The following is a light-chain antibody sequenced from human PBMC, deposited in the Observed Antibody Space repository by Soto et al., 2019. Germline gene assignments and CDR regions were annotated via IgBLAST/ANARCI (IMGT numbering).Light chain of an antibody. Sequence: DIQMTQSPSTLSGSVGDRVTITCRASQTISSWLAWYQQKPGKAPKLLIYKASTLKSGVPSRFSGSGSGTACTLTLSRLQPDGFATYYCQLYNSSSAPLGHGTKVELK. CDR1: QTISSW. CDR3: QLYNSSSAP. CDR2: KAS. V-gene: IGKV1-5*03. J-gene: IGKJ1*01.